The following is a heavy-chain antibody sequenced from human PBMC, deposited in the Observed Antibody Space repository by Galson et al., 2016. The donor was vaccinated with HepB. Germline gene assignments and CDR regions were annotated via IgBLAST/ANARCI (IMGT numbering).Heavy chain of an antibody. Sequence: SETLSLTCSVSGVSIRSTWYYWGWIRQPPGKGLEWIGSVHYSGNTYYNPSLKSRLTISVDTSKNHFSLNITSVTAADTGVYYCARPSESELRTFDIWGQGKRVTVSS. CDR3: ARPSESELRTFDI. J-gene: IGHJ3*02. D-gene: IGHD3-10*01. CDR2: VHYSGNT. V-gene: IGHV4-39*02. CDR1: GVSIRSTWYY.